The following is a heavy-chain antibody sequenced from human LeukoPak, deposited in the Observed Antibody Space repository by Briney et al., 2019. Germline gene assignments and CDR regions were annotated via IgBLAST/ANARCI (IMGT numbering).Heavy chain of an antibody. V-gene: IGHV3-49*02. J-gene: IGHJ4*02. Sequence: YAEATEYAASVKGRFTFSRDDSNSIAHLQMNSLKTEDTAVYYCVGGPARIRYWGQGTLVTVSS. CDR3: VGGPARIRY. CDR2: YAEAT. D-gene: IGHD3-16*01.